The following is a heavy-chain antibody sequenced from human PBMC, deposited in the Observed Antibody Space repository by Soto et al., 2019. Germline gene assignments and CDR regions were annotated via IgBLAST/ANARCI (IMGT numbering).Heavy chain of an antibody. D-gene: IGHD6-13*01. J-gene: IGHJ3*02. Sequence: SETLSLTCTVSGGSISSYYWSWIRQPPGKGLEWIGYIYYSGSTNYNPSLKSRVTISVDTSKNQFSLKLSSVTAADTAVYYCAREVYWYSNDAFDIWGQGTMVTVSS. CDR3: AREVYWYSNDAFDI. CDR1: GGSISSYY. CDR2: IYYSGST. V-gene: IGHV4-59*01.